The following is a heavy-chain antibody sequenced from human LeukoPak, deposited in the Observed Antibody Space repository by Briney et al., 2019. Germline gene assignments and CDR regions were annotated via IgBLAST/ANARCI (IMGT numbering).Heavy chain of an antibody. CDR1: GFTFSSYG. J-gene: IGHJ4*02. V-gene: IGHV3-30*18. Sequence: GGSLRLSCAASGFTFSSYGMHWVRQAPGKGLEWVAVISYDGRNKYYADSVKGRFTISRDNSKNTLCLQMNSLRGEDTAVYYCAKDSLRERIVGSTTRGVNDYWGQGTLVTVSS. D-gene: IGHD1-26*01. CDR3: AKDSLRERIVGSTTRGVNDY. CDR2: ISYDGRNK.